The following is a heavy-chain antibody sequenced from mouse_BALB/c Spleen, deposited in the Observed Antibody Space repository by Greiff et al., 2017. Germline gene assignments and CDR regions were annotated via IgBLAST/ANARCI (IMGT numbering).Heavy chain of an antibody. CDR3: AKSTVVNWYFDV. D-gene: IGHD1-1*01. CDR2: INPGSGGT. CDR1: GYAFTNYL. J-gene: IGHJ1*01. Sequence: VQLQQSGAELVRPGTSVKVSCKASGYAFTNYLIEWVKQRPGQGLEWIGVINPGSGGTNYNEKFKGKATLTADKSSSTAYMQLSSLTSDDSAVYFCAKSTVVNWYFDVWGAGTTVTVSS. V-gene: IGHV1-54*01.